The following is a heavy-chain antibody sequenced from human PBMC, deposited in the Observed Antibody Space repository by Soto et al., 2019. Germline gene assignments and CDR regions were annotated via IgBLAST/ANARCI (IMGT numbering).Heavy chain of an antibody. J-gene: IGHJ5*02. D-gene: IGHD2-15*01. CDR3: ARTLRPYCSGGSCYYQFDP. CDR2: INHSGST. CDR1: GGSFSGYY. V-gene: IGHV4-34*01. Sequence: SETLSLTCAVYGGSFSGYYWSWIRQPPGKGLEWIGEINHSGSTNYNPSLKSRVTISVDTSKNQFSLKLSSVTAADTAVYYCARTLRPYCSGGSCYYQFDPWRQGTLVTVSS.